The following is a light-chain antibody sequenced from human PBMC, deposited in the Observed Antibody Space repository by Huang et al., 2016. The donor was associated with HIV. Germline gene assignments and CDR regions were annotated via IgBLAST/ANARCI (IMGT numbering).Light chain of an antibody. V-gene: IGKV1-6*01. J-gene: IGKJ1*01. CDR1: QGIRNE. CDR3: LQHYNYPRT. Sequence: IHMTQSPLSLSASVGDTVTITCRASQGIRNELGWYQQKPGKAPQLLIYLSSSLQKWVPTRFSGSGSGTDFSLTISGLQPEDFATYYCLQHYNYPRTFGQGTKVEI. CDR2: LSS.